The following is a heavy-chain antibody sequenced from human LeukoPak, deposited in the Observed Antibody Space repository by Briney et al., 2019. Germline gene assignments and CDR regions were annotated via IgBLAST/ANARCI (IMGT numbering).Heavy chain of an antibody. Sequence: TGGSLRLSCAASGFTVSTNYMSCVSQARARGLEWVLVIYIDSSTYYADSVKGRFTISREHSKNTLYLQMNNLRAEDTAVYYCARDTDSSGYYGGSHYWGQGTLVTVSS. D-gene: IGHD3-22*01. CDR2: IYIDSST. CDR1: GFTVSTNY. V-gene: IGHV3-66*02. CDR3: ARDTDSSGYYGGSHY. J-gene: IGHJ4*02.